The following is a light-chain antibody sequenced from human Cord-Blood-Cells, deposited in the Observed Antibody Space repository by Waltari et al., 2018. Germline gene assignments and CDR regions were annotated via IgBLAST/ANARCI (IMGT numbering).Light chain of an antibody. CDR1: SSDVGGYNY. Sequence: QSALTQPASVSGSPGQSITISCTGTSSDVGGYNYVSWYQQHPGKAPKLMIFDVSNRSSGVSNRLSCSKSGNTASLTISGLQAEDEADYSCSSYTSSSTLVFGTGTKVTVL. V-gene: IGLV2-14*03. CDR2: DVS. CDR3: SSYTSSSTLV. J-gene: IGLJ1*01.